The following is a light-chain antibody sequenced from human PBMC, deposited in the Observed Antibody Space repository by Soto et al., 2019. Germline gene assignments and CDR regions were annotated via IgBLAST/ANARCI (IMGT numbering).Light chain of an antibody. CDR2: DVS. J-gene: IGLJ2*01. CDR3: FSYAGSSTLGV. V-gene: IGLV2-11*01. Sequence: QSALTQPRSVSGSPGQSVTISYTGTSSDVGGYNYVSWYQHHPGKAPKLMIYDVSKRPSGVPDRFSGSKSGNTASLTISGLQAEDEADYHCFSYAGSSTLGVFGGGTKLTVL. CDR1: SSDVGGYNY.